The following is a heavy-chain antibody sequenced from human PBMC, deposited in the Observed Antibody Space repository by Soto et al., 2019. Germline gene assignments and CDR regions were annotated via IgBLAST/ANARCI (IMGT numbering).Heavy chain of an antibody. CDR3: ASLRGGLYGMDV. D-gene: IGHD2-15*01. J-gene: IGHJ6*02. V-gene: IGHV5-10-1*01. Sequence: RGESLKISCKGSGDSFTSYWISWVRQMPGKGLVLMGRIDPSASYTNYSPSFQGHVTISADKYTSTAYMQWSSLKASDTAMYYCASLRGGLYGMDVWGQGTKVSGFS. CDR2: IDPSASYT. CDR1: GDSFTSYW.